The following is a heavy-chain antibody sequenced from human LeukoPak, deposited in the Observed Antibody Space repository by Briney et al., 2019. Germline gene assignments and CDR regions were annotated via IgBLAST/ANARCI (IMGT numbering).Heavy chain of an antibody. Sequence: GGSLRLSCAASGFTFSSYSMNWVRQAPGKGLEWVSSISSSSSYVYYADSVKGRFTISRDSAKNSLYLQMNSLRAEDTAVYYCARAYCGGDCYRGAFDIWGQGTMVTVSS. D-gene: IGHD2-21*01. CDR2: ISSSSSYV. CDR1: GFTFSSYS. V-gene: IGHV3-21*01. J-gene: IGHJ3*02. CDR3: ARAYCGGDCYRGAFDI.